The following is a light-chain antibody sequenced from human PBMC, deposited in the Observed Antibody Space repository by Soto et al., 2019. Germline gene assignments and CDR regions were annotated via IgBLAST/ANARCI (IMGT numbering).Light chain of an antibody. CDR1: QSVNIY. J-gene: IGKJ4*01. V-gene: IGKV3D-15*01. CDR3: QQYDDWLRLT. CDR2: GAS. Sequence: EIVMTQSPATLSVSPGERATLSCRASQSVNIYLAWYQQKPVQAPRRLIFGASSSATGIPARFSGRGSGTEVNMTISSLQSEDFAVYFCQQYDDWLRLTFGGGTKVEIK.